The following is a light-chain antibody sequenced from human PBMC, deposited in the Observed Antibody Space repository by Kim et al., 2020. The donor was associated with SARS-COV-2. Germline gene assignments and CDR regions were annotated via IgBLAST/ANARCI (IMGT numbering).Light chain of an antibody. J-gene: IGLJ3*02. Sequence: GRSITISCTGTSSDVGNYNYVAWYQQHPGNAPKLMIFDVTRRPSGVSNRFSGSKSGNTASLTISGLQAEDEGDYYCTSYTSSNTFVFGGGTKLTVL. CDR3: TSYTSSNTFV. V-gene: IGLV2-14*03. CDR2: DVT. CDR1: SSDVGNYNY.